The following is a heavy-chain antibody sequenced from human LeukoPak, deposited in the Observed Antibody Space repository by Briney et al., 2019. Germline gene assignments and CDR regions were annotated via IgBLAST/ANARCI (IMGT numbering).Heavy chain of an antibody. CDR1: GFTFSSYA. CDR3: AKETYSSGWYPYFDY. Sequence: GVSLRLSCVASGFTFSSYAMSWVRQAPGKGLEWVSGISGSGGSTYYADSVKGRFTISRDNSKNTLFLQMNSLRAEDTAVYYCAKETYSSGWYPYFDYWGQGTLVAVSS. J-gene: IGHJ4*02. V-gene: IGHV3-23*01. CDR2: ISGSGGST. D-gene: IGHD6-19*01.